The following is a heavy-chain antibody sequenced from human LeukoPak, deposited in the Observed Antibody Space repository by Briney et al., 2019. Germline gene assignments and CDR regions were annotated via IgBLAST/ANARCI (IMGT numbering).Heavy chain of an antibody. CDR3: ARENYFDY. CDR2: IYYSGST. CDR1: GGSISSYY. Sequence: SETLSLTRTVSGGSISSYYWSWIRQPPGKGLEWIGYIYYSGSTKYNPSLKSRVTISVDTSKNQFSLKLSSVTAADTAVYYCARENYFDYWGQGTLVTVSS. V-gene: IGHV4-59*01. J-gene: IGHJ4*02.